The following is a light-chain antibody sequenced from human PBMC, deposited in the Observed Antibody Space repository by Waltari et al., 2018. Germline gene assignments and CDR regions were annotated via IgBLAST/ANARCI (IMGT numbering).Light chain of an antibody. J-gene: IGLJ2*01. CDR2: LNN. CDR1: ELAAKV. CDR3: QTWDSSPVV. Sequence: SFELTQPPSVSVSPGQTATITCSGHELAAKVVWWYQQRPGQSPVMVIYLNNTRPSGIPERCSGAISGSTATLTISGTQDLDEADYYCQTWDSSPVVFGGGTKLTVL. V-gene: IGLV3-1*01.